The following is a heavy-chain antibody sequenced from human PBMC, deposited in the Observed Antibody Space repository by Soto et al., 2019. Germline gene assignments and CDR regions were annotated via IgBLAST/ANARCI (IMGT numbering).Heavy chain of an antibody. V-gene: IGHV1-69*06. CDR1: GGTFSSYA. D-gene: IGHD2-15*01. CDR3: AQGRVCGGNNLGY. CDR2: MIPIFSTA. Sequence: SVKVSCKASGGTFSSYAISWVRQAHGQGLEWMGRMIPIFSTANHEQKFQGRVLITAVKYPRTVYMDLSSLRSEDTAVFYCAQGRVCGGNNLGYCGQVTQVNVSS. J-gene: IGHJ4*02.